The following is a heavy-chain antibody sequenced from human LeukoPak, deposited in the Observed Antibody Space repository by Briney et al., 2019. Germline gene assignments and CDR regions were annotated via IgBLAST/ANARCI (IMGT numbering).Heavy chain of an antibody. Sequence: ASVKVSCKASGGTXSSYAISWVRQAPGQGLEWMGRIIPILGIANYAQKFQGRVTITADKSTSTAYMELSSLRSEDTAVYYCARVTSITIFGVVIQGAFDIWGQGTMVTVSS. V-gene: IGHV1-69*04. CDR2: IIPILGIA. CDR3: ARVTSITIFGVVIQGAFDI. D-gene: IGHD3-3*01. J-gene: IGHJ3*02. CDR1: GGTXSSYA.